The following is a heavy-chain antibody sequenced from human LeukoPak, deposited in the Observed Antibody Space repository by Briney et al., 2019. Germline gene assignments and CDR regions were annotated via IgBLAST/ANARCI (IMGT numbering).Heavy chain of an antibody. D-gene: IGHD3-22*01. CDR1: GYTLTDYY. CDR2: INPNSGGT. V-gene: IGHV1-2*06. CDR3: ARVDSSGYTLDY. Sequence: GASVKVSCKASGYTLTDYYMHWVRQAPGQGLEWMGRINPNSGGTNYAQKFQGRVTMTRDTSISTVYMELSRLRSDDTAVYYCARVDSSGYTLDYWGQGTLVTVSS. J-gene: IGHJ4*02.